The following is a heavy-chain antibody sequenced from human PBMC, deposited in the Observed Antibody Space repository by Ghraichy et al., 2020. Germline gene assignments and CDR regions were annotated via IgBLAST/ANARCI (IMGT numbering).Heavy chain of an antibody. V-gene: IGHV1-2*06. CDR1: SSNFNEQY. J-gene: IGHJ4*02. Sequence: ASVKVSCKTSSSNFNEQYEHWEPQAPGQGLEWMGRINTRSGDTHLAQKFQDRVTMTRDTSISTAYMGLRRLRSDDTAVYYCATSGEGPTTYYFDFWGQGTLVTVSS. D-gene: IGHD3-10*01. CDR2: INTRSGDT. CDR3: ATSGEGPTTYYFDF.